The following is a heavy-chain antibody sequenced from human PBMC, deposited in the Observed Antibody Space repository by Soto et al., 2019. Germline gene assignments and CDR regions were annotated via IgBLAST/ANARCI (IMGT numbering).Heavy chain of an antibody. D-gene: IGHD5-18*01. Sequence: QVPLVESGGGLVKPGGSLRLSCAASGFTFSDYYMSWIRQAPGKGLEWVSYISSSSSYTNYADSVKGRFTISRDNAKNSLYLQMNSLRAEDTAVYYCARDRYSYGYDGVGGMDVWGQGTTVTVSS. J-gene: IGHJ6*02. CDR2: ISSSSSYT. CDR3: ARDRYSYGYDGVGGMDV. CDR1: GFTFSDYY. V-gene: IGHV3-11*06.